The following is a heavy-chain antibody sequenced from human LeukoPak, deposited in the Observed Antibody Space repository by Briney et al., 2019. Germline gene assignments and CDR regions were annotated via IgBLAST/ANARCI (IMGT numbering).Heavy chain of an antibody. D-gene: IGHD3-10*01. CDR3: ARATEGFGELFPD. CDR1: GGSISSGGYY. CDR2: IYYSGST. Sequence: SQTLSPTCTVSGGSISSGGYYWSWIRQHPGKGLEWIGYIYYSGSTYYNPSLKSRVTVSVDTSKNQFSLKLSSVTAADTAVYYCARATEGFGELFPDWGQGTLVTVSS. J-gene: IGHJ4*02. V-gene: IGHV4-31*03.